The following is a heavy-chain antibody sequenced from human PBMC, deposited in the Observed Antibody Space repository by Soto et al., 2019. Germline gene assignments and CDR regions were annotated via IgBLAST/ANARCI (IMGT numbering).Heavy chain of an antibody. V-gene: IGHV3-30*18. Sequence: GGSLRLNPAATKFSIMHSAPHWLCQAPGKGLEWVAVISHDGSNTNYADSVKGRFTFSRDNSKDTVYLQMNSLRAEDTAVYYCAKDTYYYSSSGYYVFDSWGQGP. D-gene: IGHD3-22*01. CDR3: AKDTYYYSSSGYYVFDS. J-gene: IGHJ4*02. CDR2: ISHDGSNT. CDR1: KFSIMHSA.